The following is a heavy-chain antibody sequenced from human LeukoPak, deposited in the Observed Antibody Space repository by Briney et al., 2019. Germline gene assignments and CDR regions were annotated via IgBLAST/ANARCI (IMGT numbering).Heavy chain of an antibody. D-gene: IGHD6-6*01. CDR3: AREYSSSPAGWDWFDP. CDR2: IYYSGST. CDR1: GGSISSHY. J-gene: IGHJ5*02. Sequence: PSETLSLTCTVSGGSISSHYWSWIRQPPGKGLEWIGYIYYSGSTNYNPSLKSRVTISVDTSKNQFSLKLSSVTAADTAAYYCAREYSSSPAGWDWFDPWGQGTLVTVSS. V-gene: IGHV4-59*11.